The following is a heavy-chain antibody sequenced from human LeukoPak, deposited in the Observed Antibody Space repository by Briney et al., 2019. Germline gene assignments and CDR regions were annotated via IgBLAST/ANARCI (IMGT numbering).Heavy chain of an antibody. Sequence: SQTLSLTCTVSGGSISSGSYNWGWIRQPAGKGLEWIGRIYTSGSTNYNPSLKSRVTISVDTSKNQFSLKLSSVTAADTAVYYCASYKGKDAFDIWGQGTMVTVSS. J-gene: IGHJ3*02. CDR3: ASYKGKDAFDI. D-gene: IGHD3-10*01. CDR1: GGSISSGSYN. CDR2: IYTSGST. V-gene: IGHV4-61*02.